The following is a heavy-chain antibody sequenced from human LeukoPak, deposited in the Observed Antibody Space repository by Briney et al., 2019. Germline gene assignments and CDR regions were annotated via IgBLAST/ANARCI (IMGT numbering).Heavy chain of an antibody. CDR3: ARAGYCTNGVCRGDFDY. V-gene: IGHV3-48*03. CDR1: GFTFSSYE. J-gene: IGHJ4*02. Sequence: GGSLRLSCAASGFTFSSYEMNWVRQAPGKGLEWVSYISSSGSTIYYADSVKGRFTISRDNAKNSLYLQMNSLRAEDTAVYYCARAGYCTNGVCRGDFDYWGQGTLVTVSS. D-gene: IGHD2-8*01. CDR2: ISSSGSTI.